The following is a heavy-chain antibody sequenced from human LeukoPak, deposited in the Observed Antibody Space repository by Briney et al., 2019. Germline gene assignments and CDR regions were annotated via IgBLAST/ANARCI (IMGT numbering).Heavy chain of an antibody. D-gene: IGHD4-11*01. CDR2: IYCSGSS. Sequence: SEALSPTFTVPGCSLNSSSYYWGRIPQRPGKGLDWIARIYCSGSSYYNPSLKSRVTMSVDTSKNQFSLKLSSGTAAATAVYYCVRLDYSNFFDYWGQGNLVTVSS. V-gene: IGHV4-39*07. J-gene: IGHJ4*02. CDR1: GCSLNSSSYY. CDR3: VRLDYSNFFDY.